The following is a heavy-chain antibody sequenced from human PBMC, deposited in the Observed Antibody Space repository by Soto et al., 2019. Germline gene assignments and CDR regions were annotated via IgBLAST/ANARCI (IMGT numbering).Heavy chain of an antibody. CDR2: MNPNSGNT. D-gene: IGHD2-15*01. V-gene: IGHV1-8*01. CDR3: ARVVGCSGGSCYLIFDI. CDR1: GYTFTSYD. J-gene: IGHJ3*02. Sequence: ASVKVSCKASGYTFTSYDINWVRQATGQGLEWMGWMNPNSGNTGYAQKFQGRVTMTRNTSISTAYMELSSLRSEDTAVYYCARVVGCSGGSCYLIFDIWGQGTMVTV.